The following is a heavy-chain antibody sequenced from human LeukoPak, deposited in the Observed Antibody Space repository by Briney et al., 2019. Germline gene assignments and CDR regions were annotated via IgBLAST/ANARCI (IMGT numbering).Heavy chain of an antibody. V-gene: IGHV1-2*02. CDR1: GYTFTNFG. Sequence: ASVKVSCKASGYTFTNFGISWVRQAPGQGLEWMGWINPNSGGTNYAQKFQGRVTMTRDTSISTAYMELSRLRSDDTAVYYCARGVEGYSYGPSAYWGQGTLVTVSS. CDR3: ARGVEGYSYGPSAY. D-gene: IGHD5-18*01. J-gene: IGHJ4*02. CDR2: INPNSGGT.